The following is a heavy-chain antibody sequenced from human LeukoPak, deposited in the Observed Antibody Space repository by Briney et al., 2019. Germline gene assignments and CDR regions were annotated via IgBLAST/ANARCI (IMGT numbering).Heavy chain of an antibody. J-gene: IGHJ4*02. CDR3: ARVRDGYNSGFYYFDY. CDR1: VGTFSSYA. D-gene: IGHD5-24*01. Sequence: SVKVSCKASVGTFSSYAISWVRQAPGQGLEWMGRIIPIFGTANYAQKFQGRVTITTDESTSTAYMELSSLRSEDTAVYYCARVRDGYNSGFYYFDYWGQGTLVTVSS. V-gene: IGHV1-69*05. CDR2: IIPIFGTA.